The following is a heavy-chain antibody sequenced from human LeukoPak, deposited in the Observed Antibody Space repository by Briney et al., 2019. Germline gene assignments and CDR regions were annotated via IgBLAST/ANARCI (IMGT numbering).Heavy chain of an antibody. CDR2: IYYSGNT. Sequence: SETLSLTRTVSGGSISSANYYWGWIRRPPGKGLEWIGSIYYSGNTYYNASLKSQVSISIDTSKNQFSLRLTSVTAADTAVYYCARQTGSGLFILPGGQGTLVTVSS. J-gene: IGHJ4*02. CDR1: GGSISSANYY. V-gene: IGHV4-39*01. CDR3: ARQTGSGLFILP. D-gene: IGHD3/OR15-3a*01.